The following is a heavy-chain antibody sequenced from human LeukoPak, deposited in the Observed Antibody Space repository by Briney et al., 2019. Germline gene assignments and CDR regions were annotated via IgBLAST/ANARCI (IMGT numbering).Heavy chain of an antibody. J-gene: IGHJ3*02. V-gene: IGHV5-51*01. CDR3: ARLTVRGYYDSSGYPSDAFDI. Sequence: GESLKISCKGSGYSFPSYWIGWVRQMPGKGLECMGVIYLGDSDTRYSPSFQGQVTISADKSISTAYLQWSSLKASDTAMYYCARLTVRGYYDSSGYPSDAFDIWGQGTMVTVSS. CDR2: IYLGDSDT. CDR1: GYSFPSYW. D-gene: IGHD3-22*01.